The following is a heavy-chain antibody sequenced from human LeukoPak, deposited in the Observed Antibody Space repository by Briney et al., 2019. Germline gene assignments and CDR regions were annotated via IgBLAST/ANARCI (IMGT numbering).Heavy chain of an antibody. CDR2: IYYSGST. J-gene: IGHJ4*02. Sequence: SETLSLTCTVSGGSISSYYWSWIRQPPGKGLEWIGYIYYSGSTNYNPSLKSRVTISVDTSKNQFSLKLSSVTAADTAVYYCARGRDGFDYWGQGTLVTVSS. CDR1: GGSISSYY. CDR3: ARGRDGFDY. D-gene: IGHD5-24*01. V-gene: IGHV4-59*01.